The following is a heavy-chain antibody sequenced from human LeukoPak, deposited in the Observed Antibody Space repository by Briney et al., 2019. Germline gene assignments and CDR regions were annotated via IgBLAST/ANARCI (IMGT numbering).Heavy chain of an antibody. CDR2: ISYSGGRT. D-gene: IGHD1-26*01. CDR3: AKDDGGSPPDAFDI. CDR1: GFTFSSYA. Sequence: GGSLRLSCAASGFTFSSYAMSWVRQAPGKGLEWVSTISYSGGRTDYADSVKGRFAISRDSSKNTLYLQMNGLRGDDTAIYYCAKDDGGSPPDAFDIWGQGTWSASLQ. V-gene: IGHV3-23*01. J-gene: IGHJ3*02.